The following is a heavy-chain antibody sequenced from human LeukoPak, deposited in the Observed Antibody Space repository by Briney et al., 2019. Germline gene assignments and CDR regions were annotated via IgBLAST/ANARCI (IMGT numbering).Heavy chain of an antibody. Sequence: PGGSLRLSCAASGFTFSSYSMNWVRRAPGKGLEWVSSISSSSSYIYYADSVKGRFTISRDNAKNSLYLQMNSLRAEDTAVYYCARDYDFWSGYLPQGYNWFDPWGQGTLVTVSS. J-gene: IGHJ5*02. CDR3: ARDYDFWSGYLPQGYNWFDP. D-gene: IGHD3-3*01. V-gene: IGHV3-21*01. CDR1: GFTFSSYS. CDR2: ISSSSSYI.